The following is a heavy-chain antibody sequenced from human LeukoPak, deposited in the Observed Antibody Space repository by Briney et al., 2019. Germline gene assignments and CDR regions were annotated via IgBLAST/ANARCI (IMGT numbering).Heavy chain of an antibody. D-gene: IGHD1-20*01. CDR1: GFTFSDHY. CDR3: ARVTGAYYFDY. CDR2: TSNKAKSYTT. Sequence: GGSLRLSCAASGFTFSDHYMDWVRQAPGKGLEWVGRTSNKAKSYTTEYAASVKDRYTISRDDSKNSLYLQMNSLKTEDTAVYYCARVTGAYYFDYWGQGTLVTVSS. J-gene: IGHJ4*02. V-gene: IGHV3-72*01.